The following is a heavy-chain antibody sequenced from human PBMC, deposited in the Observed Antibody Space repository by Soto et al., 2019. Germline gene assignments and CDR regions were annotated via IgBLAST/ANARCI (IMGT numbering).Heavy chain of an antibody. D-gene: IGHD3-22*01. J-gene: IGHJ4*02. CDR3: ARSYYYDSSGRFDY. V-gene: IGHV4-31*03. CDR2: IYYSGST. Sequence: SETLSLTCTVSGGSISSGGYYWSWIRQHPGKGLEWIGYIYYSGSTYYNPSLKSRVIISVDTSKNQFSLKLSSVTAADTAVYYCARSYYYDSSGRFDYWGQGTLVTVSS. CDR1: GGSISSGGYY.